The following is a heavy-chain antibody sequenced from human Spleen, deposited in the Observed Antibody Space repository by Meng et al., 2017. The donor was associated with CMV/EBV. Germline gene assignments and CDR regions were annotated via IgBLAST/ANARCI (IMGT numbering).Heavy chain of an antibody. D-gene: IGHD4-23*01. CDR3: ARLGDGGNGELDY. V-gene: IGHV4-61*01. CDR2: ISYSGST. J-gene: IGHJ4*02. CDR1: GGSVSSSTYY. Sequence: SETLSLTCSVSGGSVSSSTYYWSWIRQPPGKGLEWVAYISYSGSTNYNPSLKSRVTISVDTSKNQFSLKLSSVTAADAAVYYCARLGDGGNGELDYWGQGTLVTVSS.